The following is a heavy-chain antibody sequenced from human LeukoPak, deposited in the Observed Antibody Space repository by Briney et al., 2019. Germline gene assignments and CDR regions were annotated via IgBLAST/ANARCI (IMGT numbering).Heavy chain of an antibody. J-gene: IGHJ5*02. CDR3: ARAGSSGWVMTTNWFDP. V-gene: IGHV3-21*01. CDR2: ISSTSSYI. Sequence: KSGESLRLSCAASGFTFSSYSMNWVRQAPGKGLEWVSSISSTSSYIYYADSVKGRFTISRDNAKNSLYLQVNSLKAEDTAVYYCARAGSSGWVMTTNWFDPWGQGTLVTVSS. CDR1: GFTFSSYS. D-gene: IGHD6-25*01.